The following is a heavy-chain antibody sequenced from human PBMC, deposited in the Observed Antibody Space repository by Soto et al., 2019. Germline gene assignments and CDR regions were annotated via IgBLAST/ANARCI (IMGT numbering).Heavy chain of an antibody. D-gene: IGHD1-1*01. Sequence: VESGGSLRLSCAASGFTFSSYGMHWVRQAPGKGLEWVAVISYDASNKYYADFVKGRFTISRDNSKNTLYLQMNSLIAEDTAVYYCAKIWNEDYWGQGTLVTVSS. CDR2: ISYDASNK. CDR3: AKIWNEDY. J-gene: IGHJ4*02. CDR1: GFTFSSYG. V-gene: IGHV3-30*18.